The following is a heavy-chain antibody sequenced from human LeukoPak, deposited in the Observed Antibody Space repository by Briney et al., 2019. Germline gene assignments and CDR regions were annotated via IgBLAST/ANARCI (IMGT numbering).Heavy chain of an antibody. Sequence: GGSLRLSCAASGFTFSSSAMSWVRQAPGKGLEWVSAISNNGGYTYYADSEQGRFTISRDNSKSTLCLQMNSLRAEDTAVYYCAKQLGYCSDGSCYSPYWGQGTLVTVSS. CDR1: GFTFSSSA. CDR3: AKQLGYCSDGSCYSPY. J-gene: IGHJ4*02. CDR2: ISNNGGYT. V-gene: IGHV3-23*01. D-gene: IGHD2-15*01.